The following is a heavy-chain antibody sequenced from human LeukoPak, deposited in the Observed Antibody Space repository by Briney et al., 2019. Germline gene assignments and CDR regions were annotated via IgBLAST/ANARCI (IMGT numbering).Heavy chain of an antibody. CDR1: GFTFGSYA. CDR2: ISSSGGST. J-gene: IGHJ4*02. V-gene: IGHV3-23*01. Sequence: PGGSLRLSCAASGFTFGSYAMSWVRQAPGKGLECVSPISSSGGSTYYADSVKGRFTISRDNSKNTLYLQMNSLRAEDMAVYYCAKDSASLWFGELLHYFDYWGQGTLVTVSS. CDR3: AKDSASLWFGELLHYFDY. D-gene: IGHD3-10*01.